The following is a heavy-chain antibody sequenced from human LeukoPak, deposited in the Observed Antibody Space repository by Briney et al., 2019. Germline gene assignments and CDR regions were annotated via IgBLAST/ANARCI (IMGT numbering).Heavy chain of an antibody. V-gene: IGHV4-38-2*02. CDR2: IYHSGST. D-gene: IGHD3-22*01. CDR1: GYSISSGYY. J-gene: IGHJ3*02. Sequence: SETLSLTCTVSGYSISSGYYWGWIRQPPGKGLEWIGSIYHSGSTYYNPSLKSRVTISVDTSKNQFSLKLSSVTAADTAVYYCARDLGGQFYYDSSGYYGDAFDIWGQGTMVTVSS. CDR3: ARDLGGQFYYDSSGYYGDAFDI.